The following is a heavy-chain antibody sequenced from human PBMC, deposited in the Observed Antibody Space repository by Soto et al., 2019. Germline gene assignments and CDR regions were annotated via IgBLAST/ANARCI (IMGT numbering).Heavy chain of an antibody. V-gene: IGHV4-39*01. CDR3: AGSGIATLDFDY. CDR2: IYYSGST. CDR1: GGSISSSSYY. J-gene: IGHJ4*02. D-gene: IGHD6-13*01. Sequence: PSETLSLTCTVSGGSISSSSYYWGWIRQPPGKGLEWIGSIYYSGSTYYNPSLKSRVTISVDTSKNQFSLKLSTENAADTAVYYCAGSGIATLDFDYWGQGTLVTVSS.